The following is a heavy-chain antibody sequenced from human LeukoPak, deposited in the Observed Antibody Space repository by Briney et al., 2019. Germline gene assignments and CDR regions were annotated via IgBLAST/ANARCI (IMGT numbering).Heavy chain of an antibody. CDR2: ISYDGSNK. V-gene: IGHV3-30-3*01. D-gene: IGHD5-18*01. Sequence: GGSLRLSCAASGFTFSSYAMHWVRQAPGKGLEWVAVISYDGSNKYYADSVKGRFTISRDNSKNTLYLQMNRLRAEDTAVYYCASDRGYSLNPFDYWGQGTLVTVSS. J-gene: IGHJ4*02. CDR3: ASDRGYSLNPFDY. CDR1: GFTFSSYA.